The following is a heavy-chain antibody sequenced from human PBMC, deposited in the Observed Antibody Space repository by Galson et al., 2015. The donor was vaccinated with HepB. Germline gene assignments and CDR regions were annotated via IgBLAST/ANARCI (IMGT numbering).Heavy chain of an antibody. V-gene: IGHV3-53*01. CDR2: IYSGGST. D-gene: IGHD4-23*01. Sequence: SLRLSCAASGFTVSSNYMSWVRQAPGKGLEWVSVIYSGGSTYYADSVKGRFTISRHNAKNSLYLQMNSLRDEDTAVYYCARDGDYGGNRPYNYWGQGTLVTVSS. CDR1: GFTVSSNY. J-gene: IGHJ4*02. CDR3: ARDGDYGGNRPYNY.